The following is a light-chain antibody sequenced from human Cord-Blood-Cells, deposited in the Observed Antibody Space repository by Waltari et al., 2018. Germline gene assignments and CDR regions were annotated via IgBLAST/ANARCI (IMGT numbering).Light chain of an antibody. CDR2: DAS. J-gene: IGKJ4*02. CDR3: QQYNSYRFT. CDR1: QSISSL. V-gene: IGKV1-5*01. Sequence: DIQMTQSPSTLSASVGDRVTITCRASQSISSLLAWYQQKPGKAPKLLIYDASSLESGVPSRFSGSGSGTEFTLTISSLQPDDFATYYCQQYNSYRFTFGGGTKVEIK.